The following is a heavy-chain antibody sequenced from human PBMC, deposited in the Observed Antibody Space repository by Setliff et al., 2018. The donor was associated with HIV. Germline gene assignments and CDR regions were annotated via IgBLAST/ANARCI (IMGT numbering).Heavy chain of an antibody. Sequence: PSETLSLTCTVSAGAVTNYYWNWLRQAAGKGLEWIGRVHFSGTTTIDNPSLKSRVTMSVDRSKTQFSLRLTSVPAADTALYYCARSGYYWDDAFDIWGQVAMVTVSS. CDR1: AGAVTNYY. CDR2: VHFSGTT. J-gene: IGHJ3*02. D-gene: IGHD3-22*01. V-gene: IGHV4-4*07. CDR3: ARSGYYWDDAFDI.